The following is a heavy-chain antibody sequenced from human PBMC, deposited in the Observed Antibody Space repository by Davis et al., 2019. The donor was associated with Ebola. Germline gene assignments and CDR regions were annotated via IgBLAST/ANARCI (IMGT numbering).Heavy chain of an antibody. V-gene: IGHV3-7*01. D-gene: IGHD2-15*01. CDR3: ARAPGYCSGGSCSNYGMDV. CDR2: IKQDGSEK. J-gene: IGHJ6*02. CDR1: GFTFSSYW. Sequence: GGSLRLSCAASGFTFSSYWMSWVRQAPGKGLEWVANIKQDGSEKYYADSVKGRFTISRDNSKNTLYLQMNSLRAEDTAVYYCARAPGYCSGGSCSNYGMDVWGQGTTVTVSS.